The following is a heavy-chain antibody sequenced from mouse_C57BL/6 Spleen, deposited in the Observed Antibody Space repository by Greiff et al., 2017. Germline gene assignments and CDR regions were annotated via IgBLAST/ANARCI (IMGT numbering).Heavy chain of an antibody. D-gene: IGHD1-1*01. J-gene: IGHJ1*03. Sequence: QVQLQQPGAELVKPGASVKMSCKASGYTFTSYWITWVKQRPGQGLEWIGDIYPGSGSTNYNEKFKSKATLTVDTSSSTAYMQLSSLTSEDSAVYYCAGGGYYGSSYGYFDVWGTGTTVTVSS. CDR3: AGGGYYGSSYGYFDV. V-gene: IGHV1-55*01. CDR2: IYPGSGST. CDR1: GYTFTSYW.